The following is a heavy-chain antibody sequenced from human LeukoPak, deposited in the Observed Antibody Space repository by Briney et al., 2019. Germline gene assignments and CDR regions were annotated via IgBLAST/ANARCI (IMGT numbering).Heavy chain of an antibody. D-gene: IGHD3-3*01. V-gene: IGHV4-4*02. J-gene: IGHJ6*02. Sequence: SETLSLTCTVSGGSISSYYWSWVRQPPGKGLEWIGEIYHSGSTNYNPSLKSRVTISVDKSKNQFSLKLSSVTAADTAVYYCASTHYDFWSGQYYYYGMDVWGQGTTVTVSS. CDR3: ASTHYDFWSGQYYYYGMDV. CDR2: IYHSGST. CDR1: GGSISSYY.